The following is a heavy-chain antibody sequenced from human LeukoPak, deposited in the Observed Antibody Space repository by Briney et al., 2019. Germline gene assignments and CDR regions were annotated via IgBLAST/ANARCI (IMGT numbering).Heavy chain of an antibody. CDR2: VHTSGST. Sequence: SETLSLTCNISDDSMKSYFWSWIRQPAGKGLEWIGRVHTSGSTNYNPSLKSRVTISVDMSKNQFSLNLTSVTAADTAVYYCARHQTGGARHAFDIWGQGTMVTVSS. V-gene: IGHV4-4*07. J-gene: IGHJ3*02. CDR1: DDSMKSYF. CDR3: ARHQTGGARHAFDI. D-gene: IGHD1-14*01.